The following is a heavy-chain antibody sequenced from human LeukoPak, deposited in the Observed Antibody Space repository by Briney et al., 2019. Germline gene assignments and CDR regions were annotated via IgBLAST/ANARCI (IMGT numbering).Heavy chain of an antibody. D-gene: IGHD3-22*01. J-gene: IGHJ2*01. CDR1: GGSFSGYY. CDR3: ARAGPKIYDSSGYRAWYFDL. CDR2: INHSGST. Sequence: RSSETLSLTCAVYGGSFSGYYWSWIRQPPGKGLEWIGEINHSGSTNYNPSLKSRVTISVDTSKNQFSLKLSSVTAADTAVYYSARAGPKIYDSSGYRAWYFDLWGRGTLVTVSS. V-gene: IGHV4-34*01.